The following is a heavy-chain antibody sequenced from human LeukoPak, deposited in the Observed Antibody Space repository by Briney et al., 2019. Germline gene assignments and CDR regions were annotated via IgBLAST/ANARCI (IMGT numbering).Heavy chain of an antibody. Sequence: SVKVSCKASGGTFSSYAISWVRQAPGQGLEWMGRIIPILGIANYAQKFQGRVTITADKSTSTAYMELSSLRPEDTAVYYCAMDTAMVVYYYYYGMDVWGQGTTVTVSS. CDR1: GGTFSSYA. CDR3: AMDTAMVVYYYYYGMDV. D-gene: IGHD5-18*01. J-gene: IGHJ6*02. V-gene: IGHV1-69*04. CDR2: IIPILGIA.